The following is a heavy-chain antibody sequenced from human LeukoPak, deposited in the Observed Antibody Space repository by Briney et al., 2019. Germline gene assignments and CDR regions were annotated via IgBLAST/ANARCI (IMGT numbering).Heavy chain of an antibody. D-gene: IGHD3-22*01. CDR3: ARQRGNYYDSSGYYYFDY. CDR1: GGSISSYY. CDR2: IYTSGST. J-gene: IGHJ4*02. V-gene: IGHV4-4*07. Sequence: PSETLSLTCTVSGGSISSYYWSWIRQPAGKGLEWIGRIYTSGSTNYNPSLKSRVTISVDTSKNQFSLKLSSVTAADTAVYYCARQRGNYYDSSGYYYFDYWGQGTLVTVSS.